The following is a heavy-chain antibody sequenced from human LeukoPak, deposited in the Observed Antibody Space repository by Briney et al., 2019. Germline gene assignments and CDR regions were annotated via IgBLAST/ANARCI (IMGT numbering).Heavy chain of an antibody. D-gene: IGHD3-10*01. CDR2: INPNSGGT. J-gene: IGHJ4*02. Sequence: ASVKVSCKASGYTFTSYDINWVRQATGQGLEWMGWINPNSGGTNYAQKLQGRVTMTRDTSISTAYMELSRLRSDDTAVYYCAHTGWFGDMAFDYWGQGTLVTVSS. CDR3: AHTGWFGDMAFDY. CDR1: GYTFTSYD. V-gene: IGHV1-2*02.